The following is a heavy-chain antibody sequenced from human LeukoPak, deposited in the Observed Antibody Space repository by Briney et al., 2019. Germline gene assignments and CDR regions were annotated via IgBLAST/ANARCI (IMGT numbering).Heavy chain of an antibody. CDR1: GFTLSSYA. Sequence: PGGSLRLSCAASGFTLSSYAMSWVRQAPGKGLEWVSAISDSGNTYHADSVKGRFTISRDNAKDSLYLQMNSLRADDTALYFCARDQAFYFPDYWGQGTLVNVSS. J-gene: IGHJ4*02. D-gene: IGHD3-9*01. V-gene: IGHV3-23*01. CDR2: ISDSGNT. CDR3: ARDQAFYFPDY.